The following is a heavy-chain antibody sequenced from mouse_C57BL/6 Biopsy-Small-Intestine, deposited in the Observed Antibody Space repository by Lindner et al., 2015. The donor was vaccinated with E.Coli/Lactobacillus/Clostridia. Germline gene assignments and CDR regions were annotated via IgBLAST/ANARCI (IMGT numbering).Heavy chain of an antibody. CDR2: IYPGDGDT. J-gene: IGHJ3*01. V-gene: IGHV1-82*01. CDR3: ARGSSSWFAY. CDR1: GYAFSSSW. Sequence: VQLQESGAELVKPGASVKISCKASGYAFSSSWMNWVKQRPGKGLEWIGRIYPGDGDTNYNGKFKGKATLTADKSSSTAYMQLSSLTSEDSAVYFCARGSSSWFAYWGQGTLVTVSA. D-gene: IGHD1-1*01.